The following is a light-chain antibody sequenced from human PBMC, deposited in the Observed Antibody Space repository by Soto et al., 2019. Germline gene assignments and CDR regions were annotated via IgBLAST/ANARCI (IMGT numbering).Light chain of an antibody. J-gene: IGKJ3*01. CDR3: QQYYTTPFT. CDR1: QGVLYSSNNRNY. V-gene: IGKV4-1*01. Sequence: DIVLTQSPDSLAVSLGERATINWKSSQGVLYSSNNRNYLAWYQQKPGQPPKLLIYWASTRESGVPDRFSGSGSGTDFTLTISSLQAEDVAVYYCQQYYTTPFTFGPGTKVDIK. CDR2: WAS.